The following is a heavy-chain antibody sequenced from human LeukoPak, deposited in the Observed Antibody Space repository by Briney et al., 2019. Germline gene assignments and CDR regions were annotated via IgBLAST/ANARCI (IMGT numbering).Heavy chain of an antibody. CDR1: GFIFSTHG. Sequence: PGGSLRLSCAASGFIFSTHGMHWVRQAPGKGLEWVAVIWHDGSNKYYADSVKGRFTISRDNSKNTLYLQMNSLRADDTAVYYCARAVGPYDYWGQGILVTVPS. V-gene: IGHV3-33*01. CDR3: ARAVGPYDY. J-gene: IGHJ4*02. CDR2: IWHDGSNK.